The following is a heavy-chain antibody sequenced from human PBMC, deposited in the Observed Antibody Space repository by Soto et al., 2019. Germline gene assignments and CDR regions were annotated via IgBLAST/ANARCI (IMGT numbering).Heavy chain of an antibody. J-gene: IGHJ2*01. D-gene: IGHD4-17*01. CDR1: GFTFSSYA. CDR2: ISYDGSNK. Sequence: QVQLVESGGGVVQPGRSLRLSCAASGFTFSSYAMHWVRQAPGKGLEWVAVISYDGSNKYYADSVKGRFTISRDNSKNTLYLQMNSLRAEDTAVYYCARVAVTPRSYWYFDLWGRGTLVTVS. V-gene: IGHV3-30-3*01. CDR3: ARVAVTPRSYWYFDL.